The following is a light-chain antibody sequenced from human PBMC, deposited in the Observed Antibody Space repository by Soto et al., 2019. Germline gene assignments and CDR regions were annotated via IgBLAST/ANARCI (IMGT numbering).Light chain of an antibody. CDR3: HYYGYGRDT. J-gene: IGKJ5*01. Sequence: EIGLTQSPGTLSLSPGERVTFSCRASQTVGSDYLAWYQQKPGQAPRLLMYGASSRNIGIPDRFSGSGSGTYFTLSISRLEPEDFAVYYCHYYGYGRDTFGQGTRLESK. CDR2: GAS. CDR1: QTVGSDY. V-gene: IGKV3-20*01.